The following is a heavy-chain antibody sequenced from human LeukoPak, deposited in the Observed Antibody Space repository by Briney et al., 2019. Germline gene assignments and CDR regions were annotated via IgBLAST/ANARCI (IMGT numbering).Heavy chain of an antibody. CDR3: ARAAGYSSGWYFGYYGMDV. CDR1: GGTFSSYA. CDR2: ISAYNGNT. Sequence: ASVKVSCKASGGTFSSYAISWVRQAPGQGLEWMGWISAYNGNTNYAQKLQGRVTMTTDTSTSTAYMELRSLRSDDTAVYYCARAAGYSSGWYFGYYGMDVWGQGTTVTVSS. V-gene: IGHV1-18*01. J-gene: IGHJ6*02. D-gene: IGHD6-19*01.